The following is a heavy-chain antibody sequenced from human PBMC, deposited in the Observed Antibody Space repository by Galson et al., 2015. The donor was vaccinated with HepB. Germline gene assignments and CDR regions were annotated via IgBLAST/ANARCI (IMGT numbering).Heavy chain of an antibody. J-gene: IGHJ4*02. D-gene: IGHD1-26*01. CDR1: GGSVSSGSYY. CDR2: IYYSGST. CDR3: SRAVLYSGTYYPPHFDY. V-gene: IGHV4-61*01. Sequence: QVQLQESGPGLVKPSETLSLTCTVSGGSVSSGSYYWSWIRQPPGKGLEWIGYIYYSGSTNYNPSLKSRVTISVDTSKNQFSLKLSSVTAADTAVYYCSRAVLYSGTYYPPHFDYWGQGTLVTVSS.